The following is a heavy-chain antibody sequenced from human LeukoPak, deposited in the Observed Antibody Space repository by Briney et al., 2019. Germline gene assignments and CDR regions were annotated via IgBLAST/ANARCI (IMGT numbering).Heavy chain of an antibody. CDR3: ARYYDFWSGYFYYYMDV. J-gene: IGHJ6*03. V-gene: IGHV3-7*01. D-gene: IGHD3-3*01. CDR2: IKQDGSEK. Sequence: PGGSLRLSCAASGFTFSSYWMSWVRQAPGKGLEWVANIKQDGSEKYYVDSVKGRFTISRDNAKNSPYLQMNSLRAEDTAVYYCARYYDFWSGYFYYYMDVWGKGTTVTVSS. CDR1: GFTFSSYW.